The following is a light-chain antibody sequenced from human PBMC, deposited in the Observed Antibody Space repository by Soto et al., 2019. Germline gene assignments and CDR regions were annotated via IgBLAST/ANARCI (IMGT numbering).Light chain of an antibody. CDR2: AAS. J-gene: IGKJ1*01. Sequence: DIQLTQSPSFLSASVGDRVTITCRASQGISSYLAWYQQKPGKAPKLLIYAASTLQSGVPSRFSGGGSGTEFTLTISSLQPEDFATYYCQQFDSYPRTFGQGTKVEIK. V-gene: IGKV1-9*01. CDR1: QGISSY. CDR3: QQFDSYPRT.